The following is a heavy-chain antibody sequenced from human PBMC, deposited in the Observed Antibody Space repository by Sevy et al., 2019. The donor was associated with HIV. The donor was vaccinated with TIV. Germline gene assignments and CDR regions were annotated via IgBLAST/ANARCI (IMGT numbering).Heavy chain of an antibody. CDR3: AVLWFGELSRYYYYYGMDV. Sequence: ASVKVSCKASGYTFTSYDINWVRQATGQGLEWMGWMNPNSGNTGYAQKFQGRVTMTRNTSISTAYMELSSMRSEDTAVYYCAVLWFGELSRYYYYYGMDVWGQGTTVTVSS. CDR1: GYTFTSYD. V-gene: IGHV1-8*01. J-gene: IGHJ6*02. CDR2: MNPNSGNT. D-gene: IGHD3-10*01.